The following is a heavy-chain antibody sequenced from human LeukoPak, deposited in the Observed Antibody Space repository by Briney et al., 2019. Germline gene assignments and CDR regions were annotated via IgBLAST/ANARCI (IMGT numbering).Heavy chain of an antibody. CDR1: GYTFTGYY. V-gene: IGHV1-2*02. J-gene: IGHJ4*02. Sequence: ASVKVSCKASGYTFTGYYMHWVRQAPGQGLEWMRWINPNSGGTNYAQKFQGRVTMTRDTSISTAYMELSRLRSDDTAVYYCARSLYYYGSGSDLDYWGQGTLVTVSS. D-gene: IGHD3-10*01. CDR2: INPNSGGT. CDR3: ARSLYYYGSGSDLDY.